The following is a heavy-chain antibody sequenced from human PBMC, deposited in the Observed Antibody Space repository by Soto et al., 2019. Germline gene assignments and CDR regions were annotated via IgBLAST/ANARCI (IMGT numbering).Heavy chain of an antibody. J-gene: IGHJ3*02. Sequence: QVQLVQSGAEVKKPGASVKVSCKASGYTFTSYYMHWVRQAPGQGLEWMGTINPSGGSTSYAQKYQGSVTMTKDTSTRTVYKELSSLGSEDTAVYYCARGISYDSWTGYAPSRVVGAFDIWGQGTMVTVSS. CDR3: ARGISYDSWTGYAPSRVVGAFDI. CDR1: GYTFTSYY. D-gene: IGHD3-9*01. V-gene: IGHV1-46*01. CDR2: INPSGGST.